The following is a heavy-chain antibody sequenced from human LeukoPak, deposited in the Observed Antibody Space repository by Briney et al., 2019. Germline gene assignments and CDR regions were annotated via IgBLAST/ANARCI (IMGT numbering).Heavy chain of an antibody. CDR2: IYYSRST. CDR3: ARLGLGYCSSNSCLASGDY. J-gene: IGHJ4*02. CDR1: GGSISSYY. Sequence: SETLSLTCTVSGGSISSYYWSWIRQPPGKGLEWIGYIYYSRSTNYNPSLKSRVTISVDTSKNQFSLKLSSVTAADTAVYYCARLGLGYCSSNSCLASGDYWGQGTLVTVSS. D-gene: IGHD2-2*01. V-gene: IGHV4-59*08.